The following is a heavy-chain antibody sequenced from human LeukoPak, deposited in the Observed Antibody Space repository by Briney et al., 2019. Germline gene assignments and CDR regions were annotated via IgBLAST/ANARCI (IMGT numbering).Heavy chain of an antibody. Sequence: QPGGSLRLSCAASGFTFSSYEMNWVRQAPGKGLEWVSYISSSGSTIYYADSVKGRFTTSRDNAKNSLYLQMNSLRAEDTAVYYCARAHYYDSSGYLGYYYYGMDVWGQGTTVTVSS. J-gene: IGHJ6*02. CDR3: ARAHYYDSSGYLGYYYYGMDV. CDR2: ISSSGSTI. V-gene: IGHV3-48*03. D-gene: IGHD3-22*01. CDR1: GFTFSSYE.